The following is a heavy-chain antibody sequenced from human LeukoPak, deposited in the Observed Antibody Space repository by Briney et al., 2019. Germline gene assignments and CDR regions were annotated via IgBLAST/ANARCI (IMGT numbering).Heavy chain of an antibody. CDR2: ISAYNGNT. CDR1: GYTFTSYG. V-gene: IGHV1-18*01. J-gene: IGHJ6*03. Sequence: ASVKVSCKASGYTFTSYGISWVRQAPGQGLEWMGWISAYNGNTNYAQKLQGRVTMTTDTSTSTAYMELSSLRSEDTAVYYCASLPVGRPRFTYYYYYYMDVWGKGTTVTVSS. CDR3: ASLPVGRPRFTYYYYYYMDV.